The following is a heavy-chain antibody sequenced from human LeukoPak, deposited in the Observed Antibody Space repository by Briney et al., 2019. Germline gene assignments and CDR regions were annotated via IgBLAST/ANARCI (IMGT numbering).Heavy chain of an antibody. CDR2: ISGSGGST. D-gene: IGHD2-2*02. J-gene: IGHJ4*02. CDR3: AKDPPEDIVVVPAAIGFDY. V-gene: IGHV3-23*01. CDR1: GFTFSSYA. Sequence: GGSLRLSCAASGFTFSSYAMSWVRQAPGKGLEWVSAISGSGGSTYYADSVKGRFTISRVNSKNTLYLQMNSLRAEDTAVYYCAKDPPEDIVVVPAAIGFDYWGQGTLSPSPQ.